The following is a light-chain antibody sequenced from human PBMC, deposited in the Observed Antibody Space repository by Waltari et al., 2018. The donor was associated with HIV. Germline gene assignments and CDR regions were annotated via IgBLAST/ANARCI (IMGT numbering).Light chain of an antibody. CDR2: LGS. CDR1: QSLLHSTGYSY. Sequence: DIVMTQSPLSLPVPPGEAASISCRSTQSLLHSTGYSYLYWYLQKPGQSPQLLIYLGSNRASGVPDRFGGSGSGTDFTLKISRGEAEDVGVYYCMQALQTPRTFGQGTKVEIK. J-gene: IGKJ1*01. CDR3: MQALQTPRT. V-gene: IGKV2-28*01.